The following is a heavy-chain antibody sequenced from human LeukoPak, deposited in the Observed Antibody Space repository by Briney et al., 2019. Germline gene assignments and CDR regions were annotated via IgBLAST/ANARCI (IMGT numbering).Heavy chain of an antibody. J-gene: IGHJ4*02. Sequence: GGSLRLSCGASGLTFSYYSMNWVRQAPGKGLEWVSSISSNSNNIYYADSVKGRFTISRDNAKNSLYLQMSSLRAEDTAVYYCAREWGYCSGGSCPPDHFGYWGQGTLVTVSS. D-gene: IGHD2-15*01. V-gene: IGHV3-21*01. CDR1: GLTFSYYS. CDR2: ISSNSNNI. CDR3: AREWGYCSGGSCPPDHFGY.